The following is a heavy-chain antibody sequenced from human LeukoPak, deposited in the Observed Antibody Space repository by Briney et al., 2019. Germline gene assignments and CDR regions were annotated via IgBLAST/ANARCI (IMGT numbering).Heavy chain of an antibody. J-gene: IGHJ4*02. Sequence: GGSLRLSCAASGFTFSSFSMNWVRQAPGKGLEWVSSISSSSSYIYYADSVKGRFTISRDNAKNSLYLQMNGLRAEDTAVYYCARRRHAYYYDSSGHFDYWGQGTLVTVSS. CDR3: ARRRHAYYYDSSGHFDY. CDR2: ISSSSSYI. D-gene: IGHD3-22*01. CDR1: GFTFSSFS. V-gene: IGHV3-21*01.